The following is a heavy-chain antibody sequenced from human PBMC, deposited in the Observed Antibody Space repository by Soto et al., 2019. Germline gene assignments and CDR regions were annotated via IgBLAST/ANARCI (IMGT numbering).Heavy chain of an antibody. CDR1: GGSISSYY. J-gene: IGHJ5*02. CDR2: MYHSGST. CDR3: ARDPVDGYAFFDS. V-gene: IGHV4-59*01. D-gene: IGHD5-12*01. Sequence: SETLSLTCTVSGGSISSYYWSWIRQPPGKGLEWIGYMYHSGSTYYNPSLKSRVTISIDRSKNQFSLKLSSVTAADTAVYWCARDPVDGYAFFDSWGQGALVTVSS.